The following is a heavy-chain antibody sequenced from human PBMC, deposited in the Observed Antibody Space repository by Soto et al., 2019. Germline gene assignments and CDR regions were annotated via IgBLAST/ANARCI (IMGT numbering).Heavy chain of an antibody. Sequence: PSETLSLTCTVSGGSISTGGYYWSRIRQHPGKGLEWIGYIYYSGSSSYNLSLKGRLTISVDTSKNQFSLKLSSVTAADTAVYYCASTRDYFDYWGQGILVTVSS. CDR3: ASTRDYFDY. D-gene: IGHD1-1*01. CDR1: GGSISTGGYY. V-gene: IGHV4-31*03. CDR2: IYYSGSS. J-gene: IGHJ4*02.